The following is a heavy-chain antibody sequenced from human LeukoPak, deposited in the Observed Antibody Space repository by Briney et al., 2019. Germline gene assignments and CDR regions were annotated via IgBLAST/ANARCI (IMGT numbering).Heavy chain of an antibody. V-gene: IGHV1-69*13. J-gene: IGHJ5*02. CDR1: GGTFSSYA. CDR3: ARDPVEFVGATTGDWFDP. D-gene: IGHD1-26*01. Sequence: SVKVSCKASGGTFSSYANSWVRQAPGQGLEWMGGIIPIFGTANYAQKFQGGVTITADESTSTAYMELSSLRSEDTAVYYCARDPVEFVGATTGDWFDPWGQGTLVTVSS. CDR2: IIPIFGTA.